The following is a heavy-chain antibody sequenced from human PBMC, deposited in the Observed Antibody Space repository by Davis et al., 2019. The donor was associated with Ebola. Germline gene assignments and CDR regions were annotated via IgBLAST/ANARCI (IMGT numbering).Heavy chain of an antibody. V-gene: IGHV4-59*01. CDR1: GGSISSYY. CDR2: IYYSGST. D-gene: IGHD3-10*01. Sequence: PSETLSLTCTVSGGSISSYYWSWIRQPPGKGLEWIGYIYYSGSTNYNPSLKSRVTISVDTSKNQFSLKLSSVTAADTAVYYCARDPAMVRGGRYYYGMDVWGKGTTVTVSS. CDR3: ARDPAMVRGGRYYYGMDV. J-gene: IGHJ6*04.